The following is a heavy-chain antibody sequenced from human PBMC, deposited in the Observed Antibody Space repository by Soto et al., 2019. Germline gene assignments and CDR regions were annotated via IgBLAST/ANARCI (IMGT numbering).Heavy chain of an antibody. CDR3: ARDRGANDY. CDR1: GFTFSSYS. CDR2: ISSGSTYI. Sequence: EVQLVESGGGLVKPGGSLRLSCVGSGFTFSSYSMCWVRQAPGKGLEWVSSISSGSTYIYYPDSVKGRFTVSRDNAKNSLYLQMDSLRAEDTAVYFCARDRGANDYWGQGTLVTVSS. V-gene: IGHV3-21*01. J-gene: IGHJ4*02. D-gene: IGHD3-10*01.